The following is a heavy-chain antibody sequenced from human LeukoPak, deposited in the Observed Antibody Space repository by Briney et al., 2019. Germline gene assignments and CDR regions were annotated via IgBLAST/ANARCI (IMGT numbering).Heavy chain of an antibody. CDR3: ARERLIAGATVFDY. V-gene: IGHV4-39*02. J-gene: IGHJ4*02. Sequence: SETLSLTCTVSGASISNRTYYWGWIRQPPGKGLEWLASIYYTASSYYNPPLQSRVTISVDTSKNQFSLKLSSMTAADTAVYYCARERLIAGATVFDYWGQGTLVTVSS. CDR2: IYYTASS. D-gene: IGHD1-26*01. CDR1: GASISNRTYY.